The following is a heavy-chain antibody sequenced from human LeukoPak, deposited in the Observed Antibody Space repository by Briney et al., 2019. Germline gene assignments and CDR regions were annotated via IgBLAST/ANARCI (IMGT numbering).Heavy chain of an antibody. D-gene: IGHD6-19*01. CDR2: IYYSGST. CDR3: ARHSIAVEDAFDI. V-gene: IGHV4-59*08. J-gene: IGHJ3*02. Sequence: SETLSLTCTVSGGSISSYYWSWIRQPPGKGLEWIGYIYYSGSTNYNPSLKSRVTISVDTSKNQFSLKLSSVTAADTAVYYCARHSIAVEDAFDIWGQGTMVTVSS. CDR1: GGSISSYY.